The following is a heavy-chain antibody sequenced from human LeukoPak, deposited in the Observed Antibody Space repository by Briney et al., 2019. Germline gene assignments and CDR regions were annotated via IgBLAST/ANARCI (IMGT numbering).Heavy chain of an antibody. V-gene: IGHV3-7*01. D-gene: IGHD3-3*01. CDR1: GFTFSNYA. J-gene: IGHJ4*02. CDR2: IKQDGSEK. CDR3: ARDQGEWLSASYYFDY. Sequence: GGSLRLSCAASGFTFSNYAMSWVRQAPGKGLEWVANIKQDGSEKYYVDSVKGRFTISRDNAKNSLYLQMNSLRAEDTAVYYCARDQGEWLSASYYFDYWGQGTLVTVSS.